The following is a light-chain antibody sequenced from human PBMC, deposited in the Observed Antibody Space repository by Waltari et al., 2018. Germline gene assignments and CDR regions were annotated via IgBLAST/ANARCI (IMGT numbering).Light chain of an antibody. V-gene: IGLV3-25*03. CDR3: QSADSSASYKV. J-gene: IGLJ2*01. CDR2: KDL. Sequence: SYELSQPPSVSVSPGQTARTTCSGDALPKQYAFWYQQRPGQAPFLLLYKDLERLPGIPARFSGSSSGTSVTLTSSGVQAEDEADYYCQSADSSASYKVFGGGTKLTVL. CDR1: ALPKQY.